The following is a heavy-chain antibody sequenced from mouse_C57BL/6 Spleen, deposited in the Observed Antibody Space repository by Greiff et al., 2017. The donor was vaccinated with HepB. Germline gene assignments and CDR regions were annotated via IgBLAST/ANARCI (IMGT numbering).Heavy chain of an antibody. CDR2: ISNGGGST. J-gene: IGHJ1*03. D-gene: IGHD2-2*01. V-gene: IGHV5-12*01. CDR3: ARLGYHWYFDV. CDR1: GFTFSDYY. Sequence: EVQRVESGGGLVQPGGSLKLSCAASGFTFSDYYMYWVRQTPEKRLEWVAYISNGGGSTYYPDTVKGRFTISRDNAKNTLYLQMSRLKSEDTAMYYCARLGYHWYFDVWGTGTTVTVSS.